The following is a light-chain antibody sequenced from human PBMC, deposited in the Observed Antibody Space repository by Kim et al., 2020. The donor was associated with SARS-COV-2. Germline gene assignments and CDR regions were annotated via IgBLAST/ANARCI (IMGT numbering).Light chain of an antibody. CDR3: QSYDSSTLV. Sequence: GTTVTTPCTRTSGSLASSYVQWYQQRPGSAPTTIISESDQRPSGVPERFSGSIDSSSRSAFLTISRLRTEDEADYYCQSYDSSTLVFGGGTQLTVL. J-gene: IGLJ2*01. CDR1: SGSLASSY. V-gene: IGLV6-57*03. CDR2: ESD.